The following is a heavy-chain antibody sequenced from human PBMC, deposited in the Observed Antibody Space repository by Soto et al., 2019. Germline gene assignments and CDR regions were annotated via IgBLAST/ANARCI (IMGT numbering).Heavy chain of an antibody. CDR1: GFIADDYA. Sequence: EVQLVESGGGLVQPGRSLRLSCVASGFIADDYAMHWVRQAPGKGLEWVSGISSNSATINYADSVKGRFIISRDNAKSSLFLQMNSLRPEDTAFYYCVKDMKWGGMTTIHYFDSWGQGTLVTVSS. CDR3: VKDMKWGGMTTIHYFDS. CDR2: ISSNSATI. J-gene: IGHJ4*02. V-gene: IGHV3-9*02. D-gene: IGHD4-17*01.